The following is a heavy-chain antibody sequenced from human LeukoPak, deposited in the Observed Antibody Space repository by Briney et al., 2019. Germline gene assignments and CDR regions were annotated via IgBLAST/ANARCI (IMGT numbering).Heavy chain of an antibody. D-gene: IGHD3-22*01. V-gene: IGHV1-46*01. CDR1: GYTFISNY. CDR2: INPAGGST. Sequence: GASVKASCKASGYTFISNYIHWVRQAPGQGLEWMGIINPAGGSTSYAQKFQGRVTMTRDTSTSTVFMELSSLTSEDTAVYYCAREFTYSFDSGGYSLGLDHWGQGTLVTVSS. CDR3: AREFTYSFDSGGYSLGLDH. J-gene: IGHJ5*02.